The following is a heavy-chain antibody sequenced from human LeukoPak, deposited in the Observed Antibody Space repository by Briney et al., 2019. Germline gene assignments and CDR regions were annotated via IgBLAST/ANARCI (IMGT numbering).Heavy chain of an antibody. CDR1: GFTFSSYA. Sequence: GGSLRLSCAASGFTFSSYAMHWVRQAPGKGLEWVAVISYDGSNKYYADSVKGRFTISRDNSENTLYLQMNSLTAEDTAVYYCARDNWGFDYWGQGTLVTVSS. D-gene: IGHD7-27*01. CDR2: ISYDGSNK. J-gene: IGHJ4*02. V-gene: IGHV3-30-3*01. CDR3: ARDNWGFDY.